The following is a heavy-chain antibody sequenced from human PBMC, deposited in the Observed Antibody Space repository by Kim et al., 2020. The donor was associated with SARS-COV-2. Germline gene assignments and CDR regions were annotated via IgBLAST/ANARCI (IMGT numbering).Heavy chain of an antibody. CDR2: IYYSGST. J-gene: IGHJ4*02. V-gene: IGHV4-31*03. CDR1: GGSISSGGYY. CDR3: ARTRITMIVVVTHFDY. D-gene: IGHD3-22*01. Sequence: SETLSLTCTVSGGSISSGGYYWSWIRQHPGKGLEWIGYIYYSGSTYYNPSLKSRVTISVDTSKNQFSLKLSSVTAADTAVYYFARTRITMIVVVTHFDYWGQGTLVTVSS.